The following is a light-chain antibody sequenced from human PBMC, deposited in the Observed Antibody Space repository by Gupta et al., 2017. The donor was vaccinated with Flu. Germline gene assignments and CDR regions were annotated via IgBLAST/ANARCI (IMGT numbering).Light chain of an antibody. CDR2: AAS. CDR1: QSVSGN. CDR3: QQYKNWHLAPYT. Sequence: IVLSPSPVTLSVSPGARATLSCRASQSVSGNLAWYQPKPGPAPMLLIYAASARATGIPARFSGSGYGKEFTLTISSRHAEELEVGYCQQYKNWHLAPYTFGQGTKVEIK. J-gene: IGKJ2*01. V-gene: IGKV3-15*01.